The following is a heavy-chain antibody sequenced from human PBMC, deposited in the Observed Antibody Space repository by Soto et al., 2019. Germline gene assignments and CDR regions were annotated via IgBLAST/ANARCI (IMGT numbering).Heavy chain of an antibody. Sequence: SGPTLVNPTQTLTLTCTFSGSSLSTSGMCVSWIRQPPGKALEWLARIDWDDDKYYSTSLKTRLTISKDTSKNQVVLTMTNMDPVDTATYYCARSMTTVTTGAFDIWGQGTMVTVSS. CDR3: ARSMTTVTTGAFDI. CDR2: IDWDDDK. J-gene: IGHJ3*02. V-gene: IGHV2-70*11. D-gene: IGHD4-17*01. CDR1: GSSLSTSGMC.